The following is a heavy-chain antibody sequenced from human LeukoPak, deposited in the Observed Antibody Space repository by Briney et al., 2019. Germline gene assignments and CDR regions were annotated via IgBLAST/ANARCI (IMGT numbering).Heavy chain of an antibody. D-gene: IGHD5-12*01. V-gene: IGHV4-30-4*07. CDR2: IYYSGST. Sequence: PSETLSLTCAVSGGSISSGGYSWSWIRQPPGKGLEWIGYIYYSGSTYYNPSLKSRVTISVDTSKNQFSLKLSSVTAADTAVYYCARTRNSGSSDYWGQGTLVTVSS. CDR1: GGSISSGGYS. CDR3: ARTRNSGSSDY. J-gene: IGHJ4*02.